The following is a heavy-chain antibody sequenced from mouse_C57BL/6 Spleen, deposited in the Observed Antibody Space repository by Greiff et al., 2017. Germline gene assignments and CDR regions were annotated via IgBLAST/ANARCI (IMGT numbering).Heavy chain of an antibody. CDR1: GYAFSSSW. D-gene: IGHD3-2*02. Sequence: VQLQQSGPELVKPGASVKISCKASGYAFSSSWMNWVKQRPGQGLAWIGRIYPGAGDTNYNGKFKGKATLTADKSASTAYMRLSSLTSEDYAVSWCGSSGTAFDYWGQGTTLTVSS. V-gene: IGHV1-82*01. J-gene: IGHJ2*01. CDR2: IYPGAGDT. CDR3: GSSGTAFDY.